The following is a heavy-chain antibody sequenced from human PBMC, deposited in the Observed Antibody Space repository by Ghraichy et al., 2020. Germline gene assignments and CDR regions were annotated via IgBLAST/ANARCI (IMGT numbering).Heavy chain of an antibody. D-gene: IGHD3-16*02. CDR3: ARHLTAADYVWGSYRAFDY. CDR1: GDSISGTNSY. CDR2: ISYSGFT. Sequence: ESLNISCTVSGDSISGTNSYWGWIRQPPGKRLEWIATISYSGFTYYNPSLKSRLTISVETSKNHFSLKLTSLTAADTAVYFCARHLTAADYVWGSYRAFDYWGQGTLVTVSS. J-gene: IGHJ4*02. V-gene: IGHV4-39*01.